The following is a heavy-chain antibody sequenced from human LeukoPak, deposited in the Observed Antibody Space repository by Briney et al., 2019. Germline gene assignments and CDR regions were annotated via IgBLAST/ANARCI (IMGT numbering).Heavy chain of an antibody. CDR2: IYPGDSDT. CDR1: GYSFTTYW. J-gene: IGHJ4*02. D-gene: IGHD4-17*01. V-gene: IGHV5-51*01. Sequence: GESLQISCNGSGYSFTTYWIGWVRQMPGKGLEWMGIIYPGDSDTRYSPSFQGQVTISADKSISTAYLQWSSLKASDTAMYYCANRRSPYGDYVVYWGQGTLVTVSS. CDR3: ANRRSPYGDYVVY.